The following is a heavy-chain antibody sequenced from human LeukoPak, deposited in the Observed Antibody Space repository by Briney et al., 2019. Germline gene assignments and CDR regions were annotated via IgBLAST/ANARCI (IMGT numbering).Heavy chain of an antibody. CDR1: GGSISSGGYY. CDR3: ARSLTEGYCSSTSCYEVYFDY. V-gene: IGHV4-31*03. D-gene: IGHD2-2*01. J-gene: IGHJ4*02. Sequence: PSETLSLTCTVSGGSISSGGYYWSWIRQHPGKGLEWIGYIYYSGSTYYNPSLKSRVTISVDTSKNQFSLKLSSVTAADTAVYYCARSLTEGYCSSTSCYEVYFDYWGQGTLVTVSS. CDR2: IYYSGST.